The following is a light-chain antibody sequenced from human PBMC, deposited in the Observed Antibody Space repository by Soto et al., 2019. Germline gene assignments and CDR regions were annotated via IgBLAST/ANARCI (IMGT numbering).Light chain of an antibody. Sequence: DIQMTQSPSSVSASVGDRVTITCRASQGISSWLDWYQKKPGKAPKRVIYAASSLQSGVPSRFRGSGYGTDLTLTISSLKTEDFATYYCQQANSFTWTFGHGTKVDIK. CDR1: QGISSW. CDR3: QQANSFTWT. CDR2: AAS. J-gene: IGKJ1*01. V-gene: IGKV1-12*01.